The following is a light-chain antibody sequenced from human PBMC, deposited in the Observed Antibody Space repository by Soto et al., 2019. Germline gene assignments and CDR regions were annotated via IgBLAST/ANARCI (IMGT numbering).Light chain of an antibody. V-gene: IGKV3-20*01. J-gene: IGKJ2*01. CDR3: QQYGRSYT. CDR2: AAS. Sequence: ETVLTQSPGTLSLSPGERATRSCRASQTVSSAYLAWYQQKAGQAPRLLIYAASRRATGTPDRFSGSGSGTDFTLTISRLEPEDFALYYCQQYGRSYTFGQGTKLEIK. CDR1: QTVSSAY.